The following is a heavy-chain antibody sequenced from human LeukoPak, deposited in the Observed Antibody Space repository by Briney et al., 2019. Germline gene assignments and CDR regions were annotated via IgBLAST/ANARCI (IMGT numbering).Heavy chain of an antibody. Sequence: GGSLRLSCAASGFAFSSYAMNWVRQAPGKGLEWISAISSSGDHIYYADSVKGRFTISRDNSKNTVYLLLNSLRAEGTAVYFCAKEGFGDYDYWGQGSLVTVSS. V-gene: IGHV3-23*01. CDR2: ISSSGDHI. D-gene: IGHD4-17*01. CDR1: GFAFSSYA. CDR3: AKEGFGDYDY. J-gene: IGHJ4*02.